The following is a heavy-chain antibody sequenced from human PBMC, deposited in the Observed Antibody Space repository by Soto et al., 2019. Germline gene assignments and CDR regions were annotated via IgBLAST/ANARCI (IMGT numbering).Heavy chain of an antibody. D-gene: IGHD4-17*01. V-gene: IGHV4-30-4*01. Sequence: SETLSLTCTVFGGSVSIGDYLWSWIRQRPGKGLEWIGYIHDSGNTYYNPSLKSRVTISLDTSKNQFSLKVTSMTAADTAVYFCARARGGDSGDYASLFDHWGQGNLVTVSS. CDR3: ARARGGDSGDYASLFDH. J-gene: IGHJ5*02. CDR2: IHDSGNT. CDR1: GGSVSIGDYL.